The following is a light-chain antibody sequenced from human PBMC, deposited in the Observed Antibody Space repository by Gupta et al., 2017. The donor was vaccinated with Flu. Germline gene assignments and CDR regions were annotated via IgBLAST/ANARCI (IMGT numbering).Light chain of an antibody. J-gene: IGKJ2*01. V-gene: IGKV1-33*01. CDR3: QHYNNLPRYT. CDR1: QDIGNY. CDR2: DAS. Sequence: DMRLTESPSSLSTSIGDRVTITCQASQDIGNYLNWYQQKAGKAPKLLIYDASNLETGVPSRFSGSGSGTDFTFTISSLQPEDVATYYCQHYNNLPRYTFGQGTKLEIK.